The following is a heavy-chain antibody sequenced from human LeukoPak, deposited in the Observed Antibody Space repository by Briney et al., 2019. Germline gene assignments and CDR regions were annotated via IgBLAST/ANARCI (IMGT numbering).Heavy chain of an antibody. CDR1: GGSISSYY. J-gene: IGHJ6*03. D-gene: IGHD1-14*01. CDR3: ARVVWFGAPRNPLCYSMDV. Sequence: SETLSLTCTVSGGSISSYYWSWVRQPPGKGLEWIGYIYYSGSTNYNPSLNSRVTISVDTYKKQFSLKLSSVTAAETAVYYCARVVWFGAPRNPLCYSMDVWGKGTTVTVSS. V-gene: IGHV4-59*01. CDR2: IYYSGST.